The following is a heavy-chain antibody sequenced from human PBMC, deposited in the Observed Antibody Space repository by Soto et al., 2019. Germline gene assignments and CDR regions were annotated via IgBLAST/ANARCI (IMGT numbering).Heavy chain of an antibody. Sequence: QITLKESGPPLVKPTQTLTLTCTFSGLSLRTSGVGVAWIHQHPGKALEWLALIYWDDDKRYRPSLESRLTITKDSSKNQVVLTMTNMDSVDTATDYCAYLPCSGGSCYWFSFSGMDVWGQGTTVTVSS. J-gene: IGHJ6*02. CDR1: GLSLRTSGVG. CDR2: IYWDDDK. V-gene: IGHV2-5*02. CDR3: AYLPCSGGSCYWFSFSGMDV. D-gene: IGHD2-15*01.